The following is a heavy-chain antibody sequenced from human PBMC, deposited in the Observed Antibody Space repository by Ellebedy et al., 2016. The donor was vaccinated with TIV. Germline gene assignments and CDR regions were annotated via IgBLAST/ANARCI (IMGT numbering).Heavy chain of an antibody. Sequence: GESLKISCVASGFPFDSHEMNWIRQAPGKGLEWVSYISSSSASIYYADSVKGRVTISRDNAKNSLYLEMNSLRAEDTAIYYCARGPRLWRLDYWGQGTQVTVSS. CDR1: GFPFDSHE. V-gene: IGHV3-48*03. CDR2: ISSSSASI. CDR3: ARGPRLWRLDY. D-gene: IGHD3-16*01. J-gene: IGHJ4*02.